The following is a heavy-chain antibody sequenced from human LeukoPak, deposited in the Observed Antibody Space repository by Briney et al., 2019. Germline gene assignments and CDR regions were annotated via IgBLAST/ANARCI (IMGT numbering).Heavy chain of an antibody. D-gene: IGHD3-3*01. CDR1: GYTFTSHD. CDR3: AADYYDFCSPVGY. V-gene: IGHV1-8*01. CDR2: MNPNSGYT. Sequence: ASVKVSCKASGYTFTSHDINWVRQATGQGLEWMGWMNPNSGYTGYEQKLQGRVTMTRDTSTSTAYMELSSLRSEDTAVYYCAADYYDFCSPVGYWGQGTLVTVSS. J-gene: IGHJ4*02.